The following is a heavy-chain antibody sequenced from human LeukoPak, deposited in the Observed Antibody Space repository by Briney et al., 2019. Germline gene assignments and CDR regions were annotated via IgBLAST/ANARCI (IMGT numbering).Heavy chain of an antibody. CDR3: ARLQVGATTHLDY. CDR2: IIPILGIA. CDR1: GYTLTELS. D-gene: IGHD1-26*01. J-gene: IGHJ4*02. V-gene: IGHV1-69*02. Sequence: ASVKVSCKVSGYTLTELSMHWVRQAPGKGLEWMGRIIPILGIANYAQKFQGRVTITADKSTSTAYMELSSLRSEDTAVYYCARLQVGATTHLDYWGQGTLVTVSS.